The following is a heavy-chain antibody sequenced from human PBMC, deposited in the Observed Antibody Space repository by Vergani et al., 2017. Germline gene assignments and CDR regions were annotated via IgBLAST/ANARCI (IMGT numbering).Heavy chain of an antibody. CDR1: GYTFTGYY. CDR3: ARDGFSLFMNAFDI. J-gene: IGHJ3*02. Sequence: QVQLVQSGAEVKKPGASVKVSCKASGYTFTGYYMHWVRQAPGQRLEWMGWINTGNGNTKYSEKFQGRVTITRDTSASTVYMDLSSLRSEDTAVYYCARDGFSLFMNAFDIWGQGTLVTVSS. CDR2: INTGNGNT. D-gene: IGHD3-16*01. V-gene: IGHV1-3*04.